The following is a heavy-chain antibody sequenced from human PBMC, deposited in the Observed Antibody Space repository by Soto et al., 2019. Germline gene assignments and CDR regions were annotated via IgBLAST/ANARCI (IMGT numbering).Heavy chain of an antibody. CDR2: IYYSGST. D-gene: IGHD3-10*01. CDR3: ATVDKYYGSVF. J-gene: IGHJ4*02. V-gene: IGHV4-59*08. Sequence: SETLSLTCTVSGGSISSYYWSWIRQPPGKGLEWIGYIYYSGSTKYNPSLKSRVTISVDTSKNQFSLKVSSVTAADTAVYYCATVDKYYGSVFWGQGTLVTVSS. CDR1: GGSISSYY.